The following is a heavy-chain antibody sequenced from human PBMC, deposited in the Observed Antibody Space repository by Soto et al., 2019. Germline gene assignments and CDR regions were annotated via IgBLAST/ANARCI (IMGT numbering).Heavy chain of an antibody. V-gene: IGHV3-33*01. CDR1: GFTFSSDG. Sequence: QVQLVESGGGVVQPGRSLRLSCAASGFTFSSDGMHWVRQAPGKGLEWVAVIWYDGSNKYYADSVKGRFTISRDNSKNTLFLQMNSLRAEDTAVYYCARVSRSGYYPKYWGQGTLVTVSS. CDR2: IWYDGSNK. CDR3: ARVSRSGYYPKY. D-gene: IGHD3-3*01. J-gene: IGHJ4*02.